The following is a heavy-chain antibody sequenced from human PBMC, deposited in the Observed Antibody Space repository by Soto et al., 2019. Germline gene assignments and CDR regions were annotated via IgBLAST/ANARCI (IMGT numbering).Heavy chain of an antibody. CDR3: ARPQGSGWRFNALDF. J-gene: IGHJ3*01. D-gene: IGHD6-19*01. Sequence: ASVKVSCKASGGTFGRNAINWVRQAPGQGFEWMGGITPMFDTANHAQKFRDRIMITADESTNTAYLELKDLRPEDTAIYYCARPQGSGWRFNALDFWGQGTMVTVSS. CDR2: ITPMFDTA. CDR1: GGTFGRNA. V-gene: IGHV1-69*13.